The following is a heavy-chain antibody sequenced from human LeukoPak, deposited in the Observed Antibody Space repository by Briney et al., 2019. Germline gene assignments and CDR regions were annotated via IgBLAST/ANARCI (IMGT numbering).Heavy chain of an antibody. J-gene: IGHJ4*02. D-gene: IGHD3-3*01. CDR3: ATELRFLEWLVY. CDR2: INHSGST. Sequence: SETLSLTCAVYGGSFSGYYWSWIRQPPGKGLEWIGEINHSGSTNYNPSLKSRVTISVDTSKNQFSLKLSSVTAADTAVYYCATELRFLEWLVYWGQGTLVTVSS. CDR1: GGSFSGYY. V-gene: IGHV4-34*01.